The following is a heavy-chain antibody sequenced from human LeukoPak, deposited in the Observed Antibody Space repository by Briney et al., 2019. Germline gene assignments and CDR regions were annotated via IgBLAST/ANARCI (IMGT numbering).Heavy chain of an antibody. CDR3: TREESSLLWFGELLSYRAEYFQH. CDR2: IRSKAYGGTT. D-gene: IGHD3-10*01. CDR1: GFTFGDYA. Sequence: GGSLRLSCTASGFTFGDYAMSWFRQAPGKGLEWVGFIRSKAYGGTTEYAASVKGRFTISRDDSKSIAYLQMNSLKTEDTAVYYCTREESSLLWFGELLSYRAEYFQHWGQGTLVTVSS. V-gene: IGHV3-49*03. J-gene: IGHJ1*01.